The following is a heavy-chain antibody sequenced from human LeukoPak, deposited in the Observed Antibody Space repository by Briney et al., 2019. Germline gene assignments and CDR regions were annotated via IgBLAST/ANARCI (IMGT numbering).Heavy chain of an antibody. D-gene: IGHD2-15*01. V-gene: IGHV3-23*01. J-gene: IGHJ3*02. CDR3: AKDLASVVAPNSAFDI. CDR2: TSGSGGST. CDR1: GFTFSSYA. Sequence: GGSLRLSCAASGFTFSSYAMSWVRQAPGKGLEWVSATSGSGGSTYYADSVKGRFTISRDNSKNTLYLQMNSLRAEDTAVYYCAKDLASVVAPNSAFDIWGQGTMVTVSS.